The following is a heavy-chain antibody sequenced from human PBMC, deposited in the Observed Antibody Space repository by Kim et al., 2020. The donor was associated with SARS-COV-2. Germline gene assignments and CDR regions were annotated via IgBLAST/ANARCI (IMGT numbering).Heavy chain of an antibody. J-gene: IGHJ4*02. CDR2: IRGKSYGGTA. CDR3: TRSTHLRIFGEAFGFDY. D-gene: IGHD3-3*01. Sequence: GGSPRLSCATSGFNFGEYAINWVRQAPGKGLEWVGFIRGKSYGGTADYAASVKGRFFISRDDSKGTAYLQLTSLKSEDTAVYFCTRSTHLRIFGEAFGFDYWGQGTLVTVSP. V-gene: IGHV3-49*04. CDR1: GFNFGEYA.